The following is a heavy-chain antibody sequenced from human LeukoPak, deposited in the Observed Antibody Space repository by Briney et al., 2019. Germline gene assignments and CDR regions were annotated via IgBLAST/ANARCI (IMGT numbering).Heavy chain of an antibody. CDR1: RYTFTSYG. CDR3: ARDNVAAYYFDY. J-gene: IGHJ4*02. D-gene: IGHD6-19*01. V-gene: IGHV1-18*01. CDR2: ISAYNGNT. Sequence: ASVKVSCKASRYTFTSYGISWVRQAPGQGLECRGWISAYNGNTNYAQKLQGRVTMTTDTSTSTAYMELRSLRSDDTAVYYCARDNVAAYYFDYWGQGTLVTVSS.